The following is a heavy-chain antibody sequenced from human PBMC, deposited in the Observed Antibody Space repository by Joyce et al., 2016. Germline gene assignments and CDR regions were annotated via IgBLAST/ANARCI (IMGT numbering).Heavy chain of an antibody. V-gene: IGHV3-23*01. CDR2: ISGSDGHT. Sequence: EVHLLESGGGLVQPGGSLRLSCAASGFTLTSYAVSWVRQAPGKGLEWVSGISGSDGHTYYADSVKGRFTISRDNSKSTLYLQMNSLRAEDTAVYYCAKDPERGIDYWGQGTLVTVSS. D-gene: IGHD1-14*01. CDR3: AKDPERGIDY. CDR1: GFTLTSYA. J-gene: IGHJ4*02.